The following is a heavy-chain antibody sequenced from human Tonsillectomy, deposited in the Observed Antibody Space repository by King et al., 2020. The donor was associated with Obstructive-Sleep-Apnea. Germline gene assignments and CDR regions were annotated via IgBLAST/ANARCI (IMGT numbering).Heavy chain of an antibody. Sequence: VQLVESGGGLVQPGRSLRLSCAASGFTFDDYAMHWVRQAPGKGLEWVSGMSWNSGSIGYADSVKGRFTISRDNAKNSLYLQMNSLRAEDTALYYCAKDRGSGSSSFDYWGQGNLVTVSS. V-gene: IGHV3-9*01. CDR1: GFTFDDYA. J-gene: IGHJ4*02. D-gene: IGHD3-10*01. CDR2: MSWNSGSI. CDR3: AKDRGSGSSSFDY.